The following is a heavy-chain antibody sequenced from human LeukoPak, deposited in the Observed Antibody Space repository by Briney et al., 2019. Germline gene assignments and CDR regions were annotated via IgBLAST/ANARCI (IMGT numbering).Heavy chain of an antibody. J-gene: IGHJ4*02. V-gene: IGHV3-23*01. Sequence: GGSLRLSCAASGFTFSTYAMSWVRQAAGKGLEWVSLISGSGGGTYYADSVKGRFTISRDNSKNTLYLQMNSLRAEDTAVYYCAGRISSGSYFFDYWGQGTLVTVSS. CDR2: ISGSGGGT. D-gene: IGHD1-26*01. CDR3: AGRISSGSYFFDY. CDR1: GFTFSTYA.